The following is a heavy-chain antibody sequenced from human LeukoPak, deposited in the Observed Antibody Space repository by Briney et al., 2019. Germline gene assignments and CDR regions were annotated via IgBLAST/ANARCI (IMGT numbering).Heavy chain of an antibody. V-gene: IGHV3-7*01. CDR1: GFTFSSYW. CDR2: IKQDGSEK. D-gene: IGHD2-2*02. J-gene: IGHJ3*02. CDR3: ARDIYPCSSTSCYTGGAFDI. Sequence: GGSLRLSCAASGFTFSSYWMSWVRQAPGKGLEWVANIKQDGSEKYYVDSMKGRFTISRDNAKNSLYLQMNSLRAEDTAVYYCARDIYPCSSTSCYTGGAFDIWGQGTMVTVSS.